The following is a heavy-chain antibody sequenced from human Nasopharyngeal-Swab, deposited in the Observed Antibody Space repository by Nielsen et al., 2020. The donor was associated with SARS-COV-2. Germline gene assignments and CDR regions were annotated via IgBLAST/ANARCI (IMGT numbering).Heavy chain of an antibody. CDR3: ARLGCTSISCHIDH. Sequence: SGPTLVKPTETRTPTCTVSGFSLTTDTTGVTWIRQPPGKALEWLAVTFSNDEKSYSASLKSRLTISKDTSKSQVVLTMANMDPVDTATYYCARLGCTSISCHIDHWGQGTLVTVSS. CDR1: GFSLTTDTTG. CDR2: TFSNDEK. V-gene: IGHV2-26*01. J-gene: IGHJ4*02. D-gene: IGHD2-2*01.